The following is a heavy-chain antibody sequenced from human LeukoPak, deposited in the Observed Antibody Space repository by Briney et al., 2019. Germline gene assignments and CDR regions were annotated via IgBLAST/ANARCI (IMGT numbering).Heavy chain of an antibody. J-gene: IGHJ3*02. Sequence: GGSLRLSCAASGFTFSSYGMHWVRQAPGKGLEWVAVIWYDGSNKYYADSVKGRFTISRDNSKNTLYLQMNSLRAEDTAVYYCARDGLHVGSHAAFDIWGQGTMVTVSS. D-gene: IGHD1-26*01. CDR2: IWYDGSNK. CDR3: ARDGLHVGSHAAFDI. CDR1: GFTFSSYG. V-gene: IGHV3-33*01.